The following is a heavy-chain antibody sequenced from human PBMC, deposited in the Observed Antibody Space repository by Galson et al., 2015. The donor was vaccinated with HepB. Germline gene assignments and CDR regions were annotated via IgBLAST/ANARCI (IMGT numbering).Heavy chain of an antibody. CDR1: GFTFGDYA. CDR3: TRAWGEYDFWSGYFFDY. J-gene: IGHJ4*02. V-gene: IGHV3-49*03. Sequence: SLRLSCAASGFTFGDYAMSWFRQAPGKGLEWVGFIRSKAYGGTTEYAASVKGRFTISRDDSKSIAYLQMNSLKTEDTAVYYCTRAWGEYDFWSGYFFDYWGQGTLVTVSS. CDR2: IRSKAYGGTT. D-gene: IGHD3-3*01.